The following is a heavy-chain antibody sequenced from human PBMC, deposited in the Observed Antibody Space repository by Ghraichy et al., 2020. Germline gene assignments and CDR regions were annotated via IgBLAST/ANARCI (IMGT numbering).Heavy chain of an antibody. J-gene: IGHJ2*01. CDR3: ARGPLGYFDL. Sequence: GGSLRLSCAASGFTVSSKYMSWVRQAPGKGLELVSIIYSAGYAYYADSVKGRFTLSRDNSKNTLYLQMNSLRAEDTAVYYCARGPLGYFDLWGRGTLVTVSS. CDR2: IYSAGYA. CDR1: GFTVSSKY. V-gene: IGHV3-53*01.